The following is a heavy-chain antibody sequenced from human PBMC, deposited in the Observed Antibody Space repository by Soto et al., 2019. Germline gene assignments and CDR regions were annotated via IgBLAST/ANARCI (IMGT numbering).Heavy chain of an antibody. CDR1: GYTFTGYY. D-gene: IGHD1-26*01. Sequence: GASVKVSCKAFGYTFTGYYMHRVRQAPGQGLEWMGWINPNSGGTNYAQKFQGRVTMTRDTSISTAYMELSRLRSDDTAVYYCARDRWYSGSYQAYGMDVWGQGTTVTVSS. CDR3: ARDRWYSGSYQAYGMDV. CDR2: INPNSGGT. V-gene: IGHV1-2*02. J-gene: IGHJ6*02.